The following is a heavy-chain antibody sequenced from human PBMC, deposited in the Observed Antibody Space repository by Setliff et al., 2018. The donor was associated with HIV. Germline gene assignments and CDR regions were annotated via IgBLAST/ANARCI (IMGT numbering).Heavy chain of an antibody. Sequence: GESLKLSCKGPGYNFNTDWIAWVRQMPGKGLEWMGSIFPGDSDTRYSPSFQGQVTISADKSISTVYLHWGSLKASDTALYYCASLRGDYVGQYFYYMDVWGKGTTVTVSS. J-gene: IGHJ6*03. V-gene: IGHV5-51*01. CDR1: GYNFNTDW. CDR3: ASLRGDYVGQYFYYMDV. D-gene: IGHD4-17*01. CDR2: IFPGDSDT.